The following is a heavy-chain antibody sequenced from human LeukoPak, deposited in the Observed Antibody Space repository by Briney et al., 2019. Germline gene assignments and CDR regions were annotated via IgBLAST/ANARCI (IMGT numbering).Heavy chain of an antibody. D-gene: IGHD6-25*01. CDR2: INPNTGGT. J-gene: IGHJ6*03. CDR1: GYTFSGYY. V-gene: IGHV1-2*02. CDR3: ARVGSVHYYYMDV. Sequence: GASVKVSCKASGYTFSGYYMHWVRQAPGQGLEWMGWINPNTGGTNYAQKFQGRVTMTRDTSISTAYMDLSRLTSDDTAVYYCARVGSVHYYYMDVWGKGTTVTVSS.